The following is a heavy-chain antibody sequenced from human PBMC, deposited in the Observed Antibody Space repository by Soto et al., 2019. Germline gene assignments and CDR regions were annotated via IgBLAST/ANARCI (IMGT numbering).Heavy chain of an antibody. J-gene: IGHJ3*02. CDR3: AKGGGYSYGTNDAFDI. CDR2: ISDDGSNK. CDR1: GFTFRTSG. Sequence: QVQLVESGGGVVQPGRSLRLSCAASGFTFRTSGMLWVRQAPGKGLEWVAVISDDGSNKYNIASVEGRFTISRDNSKNTLYLQMNSLRTEDTAVYYCAKGGGYSYGTNDAFDIWGQGTMVTVSS. V-gene: IGHV3-30*18. D-gene: IGHD5-18*01.